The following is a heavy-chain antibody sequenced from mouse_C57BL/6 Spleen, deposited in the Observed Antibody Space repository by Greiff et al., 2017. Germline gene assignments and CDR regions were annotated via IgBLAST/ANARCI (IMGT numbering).Heavy chain of an antibody. V-gene: IGHV1-64*01. D-gene: IGHD1-3*01. J-gene: IGHJ4*01. CDR2: IHPNSGST. Sequence: QVQLQQPGAELVKPGASVKLSCKASGYTFTSYWMHWVKQRPGQGLEWIGMIHPNSGSTNYNEKFKSKATLTVDKSSSTAYMQLSSLTSEDSAVYYCARRKDNYDAMDYWGQGTSVTVSS. CDR1: GYTFTSYW. CDR3: ARRKDNYDAMDY.